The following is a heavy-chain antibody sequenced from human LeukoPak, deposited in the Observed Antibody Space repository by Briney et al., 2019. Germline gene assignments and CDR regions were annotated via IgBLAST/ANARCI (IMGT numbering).Heavy chain of an antibody. Sequence: SETLSLTCTVSGRSISSYYWSWIRQPPGKGLEWIGYIYYSGRTNYNPSLKSRVTISVNTSKNQFSLKLSSVTAADTAVYYCASSIAAAGTVLEYYFDYWGQGTLVTVSS. V-gene: IGHV4-59*01. CDR3: ASSIAAAGTVLEYYFDY. CDR2: IYYSGRT. CDR1: GRSISSYY. J-gene: IGHJ4*02. D-gene: IGHD6-13*01.